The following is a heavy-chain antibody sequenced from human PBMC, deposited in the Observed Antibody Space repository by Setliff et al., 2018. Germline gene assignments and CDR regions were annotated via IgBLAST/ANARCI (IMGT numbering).Heavy chain of an antibody. J-gene: IGHJ6*02. CDR2: IFPIFGTA. CDR3: ARDSRGLVPAAIEGSYYYYGMDV. V-gene: IGHV1-69*13. Sequence: ASVKVSCKASGGTFSSYAISWVRQAPGQGLEWMGGIFPIFGTANYAQKFQGRVTITADESTSTAYMELSSLRSEDTAVYYCARDSRGLVPAAIEGSYYYYGMDVWGQGTTVTVS. D-gene: IGHD2-2*02. CDR1: GGTFSSYA.